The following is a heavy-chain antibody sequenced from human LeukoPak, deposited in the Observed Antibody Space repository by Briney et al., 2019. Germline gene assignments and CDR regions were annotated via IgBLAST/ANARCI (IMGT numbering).Heavy chain of an antibody. V-gene: IGHV3-48*03. CDR2: ISSGGGTI. J-gene: IGHJ4*02. CDR1: GFTFSSYE. CDR3: ARGSSPTDY. Sequence: GGSLRLSCAASGFTFSSYEMNWVRQAPGKGREGVSYISSGGGTIYYADSVKGRFTISRGNAKNSLYLQMNSLRAEDTAVYYCARGSSPTDYWGQGTLVTVSS.